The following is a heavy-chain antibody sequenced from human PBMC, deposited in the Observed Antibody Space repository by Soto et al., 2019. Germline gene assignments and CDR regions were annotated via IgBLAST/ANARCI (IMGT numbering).Heavy chain of an antibody. V-gene: IGHV4-4*07. CDR1: GGSISTYY. Sequence: PSETLSLTCTVSGGSISTYYWSWIRQPAGKGLEWIGHIYTSGSTNYNPSLKSRVTMSVDTSNQFSLKLSSVTAADTAVYYCARGPGYCSGGTCTRVYGMDVWGQGTTVTVSS. CDR3: ARGPGYCSGGTCTRVYGMDV. J-gene: IGHJ6*02. D-gene: IGHD2-15*01. CDR2: IYTSGST.